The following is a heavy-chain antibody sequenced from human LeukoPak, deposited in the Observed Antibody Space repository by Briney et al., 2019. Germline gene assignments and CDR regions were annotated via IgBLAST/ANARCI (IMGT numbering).Heavy chain of an antibody. D-gene: IGHD2-2*01. CDR2: IYYTWTT. Sequence: SETLSLTCTVGGGSLSGHYWGWIRQPPGKGLELVGHIYYTWTTFYNPSLNSRVTITLDTSRNQFSLSLTSVIAADTAVYYCARFSWGCSTASCYLTNWGQGALVTVSS. V-gene: IGHV4-59*11. J-gene: IGHJ4*02. CDR3: ARFSWGCSTASCYLTN. CDR1: GGSLSGHY.